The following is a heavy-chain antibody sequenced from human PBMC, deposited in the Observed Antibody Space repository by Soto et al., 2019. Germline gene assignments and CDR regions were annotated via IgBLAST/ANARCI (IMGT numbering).Heavy chain of an antibody. J-gene: IGHJ5*02. CDR1: GGSISSGGYY. D-gene: IGHD6-6*01. CDR3: ARDRWQSYSSSPRGGNWFDP. V-gene: IGHV4-31*03. Sequence: SETLSLTCTVSGGSISSGGYYWSWIRQHPGKGLEWIGYIYYSGSTYYNPSLKSRVTISVDTSKNQFSLKLSSVTAADTAVYYCARDRWQSYSSSPRGGNWFDPWGQGTLVTVSS. CDR2: IYYSGST.